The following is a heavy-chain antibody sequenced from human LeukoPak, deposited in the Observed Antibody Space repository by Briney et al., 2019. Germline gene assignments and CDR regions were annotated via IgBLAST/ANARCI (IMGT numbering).Heavy chain of an antibody. D-gene: IGHD3-22*01. J-gene: IGHJ4*02. CDR3: ARDLYYYDSSGPFDY. CDR2: IYTSGST. CDR1: GGSISSYY. V-gene: IGHV4-4*07. Sequence: SETLSLTCTVYGGSISSYYWSWIRQPAGKGLKWIGRIYTSGSTNYNPSLKSRVTISVDTSKNQFSLKLSSVTAAGTAVYYCARDLYYYDSSGPFDYWGQGTLVTVSS.